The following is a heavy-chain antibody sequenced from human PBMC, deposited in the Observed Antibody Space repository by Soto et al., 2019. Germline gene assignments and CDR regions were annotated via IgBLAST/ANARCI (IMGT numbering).Heavy chain of an antibody. Sequence: GGSLRLSCAASGFTFSIYSMNWVRQAPGKGLEWVSYISSSSSTIYYADSVKGRFTISRDNAKNSLYLQMNSLRAEDTAVYYCARDHEPGYDYWGQGTLVTVSS. V-gene: IGHV3-48*01. CDR3: ARDHEPGYDY. CDR2: ISSSSSTI. J-gene: IGHJ4*02. CDR1: GFTFSIYS. D-gene: IGHD6-13*01.